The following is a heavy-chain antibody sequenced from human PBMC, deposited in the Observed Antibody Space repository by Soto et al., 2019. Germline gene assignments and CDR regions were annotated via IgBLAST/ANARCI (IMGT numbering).Heavy chain of an antibody. CDR2: IIPIFGTA. CDR1: GGTFSSYA. V-gene: IGHV1-69*01. D-gene: IGHD2-2*01. CDR3: ARLQEYCSSTSCYPWFDP. J-gene: IGHJ5*02. Sequence: QVPLVQSGAEVKKPGSSVKVSCKASGGTFSSYAISWVRQAPGQGLEWMGGIIPIFGTANYAQKFQGRVTITADESTSTAYMELSSLRSEDTAVYYCARLQEYCSSTSCYPWFDPWGQGTLVTVSS.